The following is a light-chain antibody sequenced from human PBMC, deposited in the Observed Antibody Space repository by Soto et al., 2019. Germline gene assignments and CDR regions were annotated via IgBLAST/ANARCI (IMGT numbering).Light chain of an antibody. Sequence: EIVLTQSPGTLSLSPGERVTLSCRASQSVSSGYLAWYQQKPGQAPRLVIYGASSRPTGIPDRFSGSGSGTDFTLTIGRLEPEDFAVYYCQQYATSPRLTFGGGTKV. V-gene: IGKV3-20*01. CDR1: QSVSSGY. CDR3: QQYATSPRLT. CDR2: GAS. J-gene: IGKJ4*01.